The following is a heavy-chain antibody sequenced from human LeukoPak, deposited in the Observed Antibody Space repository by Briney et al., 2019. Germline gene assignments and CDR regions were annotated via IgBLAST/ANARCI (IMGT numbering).Heavy chain of an antibody. V-gene: IGHV3-23*01. CDR2: ISGSGGST. D-gene: IGHD1-26*01. J-gene: IGHJ4*02. Sequence: GGSLRLSCAASGFTFSRYAMTWVRKAPGKGLEWVSCISGSGGSTYYADSVKGRFTISRDNSKNTLDLQMNGLRAEDTAVYYCAKVRGSGTYFPDYWGQGNLVTVSS. CDR3: AKVRGSGTYFPDY. CDR1: GFTFSRYA.